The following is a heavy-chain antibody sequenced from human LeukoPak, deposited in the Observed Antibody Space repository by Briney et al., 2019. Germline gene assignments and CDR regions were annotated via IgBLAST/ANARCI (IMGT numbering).Heavy chain of an antibody. V-gene: IGHV1-69*06. D-gene: IGHD6-19*01. CDR1: GGTFSSYA. Sequence: GASVKVSCKASGGTFSSYAISWVRQAPGQGLEWMGGIIPIFGTANYAQKFQGRVTITADKSTSTAYMELSSLRSEDTAVYYCARDGLVAGDYYYMDVWGKGTTVTVSS. CDR2: IIPIFGTA. CDR3: ARDGLVAGDYYYMDV. J-gene: IGHJ6*03.